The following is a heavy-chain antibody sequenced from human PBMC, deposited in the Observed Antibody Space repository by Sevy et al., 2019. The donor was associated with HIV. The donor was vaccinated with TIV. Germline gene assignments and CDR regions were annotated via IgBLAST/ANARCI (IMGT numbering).Heavy chain of an antibody. D-gene: IGHD7-27*01. CDR3: ARGRPPRGWGSPDAFDI. V-gene: IGHV4-4*07. CDR1: GGSISSYY. Sequence: SETLSLTCTVSGGSISSYYWSWIRQPAGKGLEWIGRIYTSGSTNYNPSLKSRVTMSVDTSKNQFSLKLSSVTAADTAVYYCARGRPPRGWGSPDAFDIWGQGTIVTVSS. CDR2: IYTSGST. J-gene: IGHJ3*02.